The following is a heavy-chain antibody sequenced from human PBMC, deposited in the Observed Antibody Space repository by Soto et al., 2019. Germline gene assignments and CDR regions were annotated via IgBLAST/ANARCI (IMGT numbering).Heavy chain of an antibody. CDR1: GFTFDDYA. J-gene: IGHJ4*02. Sequence: EVQLVESGGGLVQPGRSLRLSCAASGFTFDDYAMHWVRQAPGKGLEWVSGISWNSGSIGYADSVKGRFTISRNNAKNALYLQMNSLSAEDTALYYCAGYGDYYDRGYWGQGTLVTVFS. D-gene: IGHD3-22*01. CDR2: ISWNSGSI. V-gene: IGHV3-9*01. CDR3: AGYGDYYDRGY.